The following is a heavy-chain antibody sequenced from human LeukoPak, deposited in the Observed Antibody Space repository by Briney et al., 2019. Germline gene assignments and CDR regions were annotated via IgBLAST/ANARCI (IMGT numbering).Heavy chain of an antibody. CDR1: GLTFSSYE. CDR3: AKASSDYYGFAPFDY. J-gene: IGHJ4*02. V-gene: IGHV3-48*03. CDR2: ISSSGSTI. Sequence: PGGSLRLSCAASGLTFSSYEMNWVRQAPGKGLEWVSYISSSGSTIYYADSVKGRFTISRDNAKNSLYLQMNSLRAEDTALYYCAKASSDYYGFAPFDYWGQGTLVTVSS. D-gene: IGHD3-10*01.